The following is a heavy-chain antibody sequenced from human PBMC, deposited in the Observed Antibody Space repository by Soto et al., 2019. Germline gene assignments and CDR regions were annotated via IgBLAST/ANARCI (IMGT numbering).Heavy chain of an antibody. D-gene: IGHD6-13*01. CDR1: GYTLTELS. CDR3: ATPIAAAGTNWFDP. CDR2: FDPEDGET. Sequence: VSVKVSCKVSGYTLTELSMHWVRQAPGKGLEWMGGFDPEDGETIYAQKFQGRVTMTEDTSTDTAYMELSSLRSEDTAVYYCATPIAAAGTNWFDPWGQGTLVTVSS. V-gene: IGHV1-24*01. J-gene: IGHJ5*02.